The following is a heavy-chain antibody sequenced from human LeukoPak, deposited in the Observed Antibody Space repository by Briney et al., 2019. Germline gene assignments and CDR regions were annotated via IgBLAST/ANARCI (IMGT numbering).Heavy chain of an antibody. Sequence: ASVKVSCKASGYTFTSYGISWVRQAPGQGLEWMGWMNPNSANTGYAQKFQGRVTITRNTSISTAYMELNSLRSDDTAVYYCARARLVRGPVTPLYYFDYWGQGVLVTVSS. D-gene: IGHD2-8*02. CDR3: ARARLVRGPVTPLYYFDY. V-gene: IGHV1-8*03. J-gene: IGHJ4*02. CDR2: MNPNSANT. CDR1: GYTFTSYG.